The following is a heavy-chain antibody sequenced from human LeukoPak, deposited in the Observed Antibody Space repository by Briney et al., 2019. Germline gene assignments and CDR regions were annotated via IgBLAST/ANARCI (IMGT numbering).Heavy chain of an antibody. CDR2: INHSGST. Sequence: SETLSLTCAVYGGSFSGYYWSWIRQPPGKGLEWIGEINHSGSTNYNPSLKSRVTISVDTSKNQFSLKLSSVTAADTAVYYCARLDYDSSGYFLGIGYWGQGTLVTVSS. D-gene: IGHD3-22*01. CDR1: GGSFSGYY. CDR3: ARLDYDSSGYFLGIGY. V-gene: IGHV4-34*01. J-gene: IGHJ4*02.